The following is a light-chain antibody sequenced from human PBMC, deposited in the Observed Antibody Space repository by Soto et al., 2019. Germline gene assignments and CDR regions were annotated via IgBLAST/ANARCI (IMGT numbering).Light chain of an antibody. CDR3: TSWTTSTTMI. J-gene: IGLJ2*01. CDR2: DVN. CDR1: SSDIVAYNF. V-gene: IGLV2-14*03. Sequence: QSALTHPASVSGSPGQSITISCTGTSSDIVAYNFVSWYQQHPGKAPKLMLYDVNIRPSGVSNRFSGSKSGNTASLTISGLQAEDEAEYYCTSWTTSTTMIFGGGTKLTVL.